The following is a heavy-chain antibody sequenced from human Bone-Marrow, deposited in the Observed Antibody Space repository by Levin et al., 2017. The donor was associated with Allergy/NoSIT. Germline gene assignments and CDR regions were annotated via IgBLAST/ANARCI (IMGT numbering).Heavy chain of an antibody. J-gene: IGHJ6*03. D-gene: IGHD2-15*01. Sequence: SVKVSCKASGAIFSSYGLNAISWVRQAPGHGLEWMGGIITIYGTTQFAQRFQGRVTITADETTSTAYMEMSSLRSEDTAVYYCASRDCSDGTCYSYSYYYMDVWGKGTTVTVSS. CDR2: IITIYGTT. CDR1: GAIFSSYGLNA. CDR3: ASRDCSDGTCYSYSYYYMDV. V-gene: IGHV1-69*13.